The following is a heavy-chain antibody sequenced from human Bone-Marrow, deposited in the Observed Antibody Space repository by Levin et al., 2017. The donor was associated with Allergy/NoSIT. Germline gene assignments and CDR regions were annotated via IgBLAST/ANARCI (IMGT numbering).Heavy chain of an antibody. J-gene: IGHJ4*02. CDR3: AKVYSLGLRLGEHQFDY. Sequence: GESLKISCAASGFTFSSYAMSWVRQAPGKGLEWVSAISGSGGSTYYADSVKGRFTISRDNSKNTLYLQMNSLRAEDTAVYYCAKVYSLGLRLGEHQFDYWGQGTLVTVSS. V-gene: IGHV3-23*01. CDR2: ISGSGGST. D-gene: IGHD3-16*01. CDR1: GFTFSSYA.